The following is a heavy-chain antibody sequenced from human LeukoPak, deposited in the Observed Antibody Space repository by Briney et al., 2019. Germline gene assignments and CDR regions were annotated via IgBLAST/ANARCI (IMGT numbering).Heavy chain of an antibody. CDR2: ISGNGDST. CDR1: GFTFSNYA. D-gene: IGHD3-22*01. J-gene: IGHJ4*02. CDR3: AKDLHAFYDSSGYFDY. Sequence: PGGSLRLSCSASGFTFSNYAMNWVRQAPGKGLEWVSAISGNGDSTYYADSVKGRFTISRDNSKNTLYLQMNSLRAEDTAVYYCAKDLHAFYDSSGYFDYWGQGTLVTVSS. V-gene: IGHV3-23*01.